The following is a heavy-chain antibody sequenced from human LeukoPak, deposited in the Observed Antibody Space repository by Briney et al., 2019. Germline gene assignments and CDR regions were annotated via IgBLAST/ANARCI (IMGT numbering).Heavy chain of an antibody. J-gene: IGHJ5*02. V-gene: IGHV1-18*01. Sequence: GASVKVSCKASGYTFTSYGISWVRQAPGQGLEWMGWISAYNGNTNYAQKLQGRVTMITDTSTSTAYMELRSLRSDDTAVYYCARVPRYSSSWYSENWFDPWGQGTLVTVSS. CDR2: ISAYNGNT. CDR3: ARVPRYSSSWYSENWFDP. D-gene: IGHD6-13*01. CDR1: GYTFTSYG.